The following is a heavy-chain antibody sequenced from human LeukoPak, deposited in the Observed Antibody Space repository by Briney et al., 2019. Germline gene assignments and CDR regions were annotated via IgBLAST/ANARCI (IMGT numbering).Heavy chain of an antibody. CDR3: ARERVAVAGRRYYYYGMDV. J-gene: IGHJ6*02. V-gene: IGHV1-2*02. Sequence: GASVKVSCKASRYTFTGYYMHWVRQAPGQGLEWMGWINPNSGGTNYAQKFQGRVTMTRDTSTSTVYMELSSLRSEDTAVYYCARERVAVAGRRYYYYGMDVWGQGTTVTVSS. D-gene: IGHD6-19*01. CDR2: INPNSGGT. CDR1: RYTFTGYY.